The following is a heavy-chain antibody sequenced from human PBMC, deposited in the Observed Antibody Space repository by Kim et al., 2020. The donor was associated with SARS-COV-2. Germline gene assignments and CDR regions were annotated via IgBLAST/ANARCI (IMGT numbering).Heavy chain of an antibody. J-gene: IGHJ4*02. D-gene: IGHD3-22*01. Sequence: SETLSLTCTVSGGSISSSSYYWGWIRQPPGKGLEWIGSIYYSGSTYYNPSLKSRDTISVDTSKNQFSLKLSSVTAADTAVYYCARNYDSSGYYLESYYFDYWGQGALVTVSS. CDR2: IYYSGST. CDR3: ARNYDSSGYYLESYYFDY. V-gene: IGHV4-39*01. CDR1: GGSISSSSYY.